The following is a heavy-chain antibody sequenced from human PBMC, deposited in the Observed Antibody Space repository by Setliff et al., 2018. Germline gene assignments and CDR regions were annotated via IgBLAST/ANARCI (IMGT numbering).Heavy chain of an antibody. CDR3: ARENTAKNFWGEESDY. CDR2: INPGDGGT. J-gene: IGHJ4*02. V-gene: IGHV1-46*01. CDR1: GYTFTTYY. D-gene: IGHD3-3*01. Sequence: GASVKVSCKASGYTFTTYYMHWVRQAPGQGLEWMGVINPGDGGTTYAQKFQGRVKMTRDTSTNTVYMQLNSLRFEDRAVYYCARENTAKNFWGEESDYWGQGTLVTVSS.